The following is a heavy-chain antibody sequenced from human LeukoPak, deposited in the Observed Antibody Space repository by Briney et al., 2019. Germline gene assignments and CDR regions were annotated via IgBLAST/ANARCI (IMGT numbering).Heavy chain of an antibody. CDR1: GFTFSSYA. Sequence: PGGSLRLSCAASGFTFSSYAMGWVRQAPGKGLEWVSTISGSGSGGSTYYADSVKGRFTISRDNSKDTLYLQMNSLRAGDTAVYYCAKLLAVTNSYYFNYWGQGTLVTVSS. CDR2: ISGSGSGGST. D-gene: IGHD6-19*01. J-gene: IGHJ4*02. V-gene: IGHV3-23*01. CDR3: AKLLAVTNSYYFNY.